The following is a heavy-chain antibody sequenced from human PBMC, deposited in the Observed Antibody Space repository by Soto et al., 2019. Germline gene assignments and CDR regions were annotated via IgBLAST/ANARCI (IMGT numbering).Heavy chain of an antibody. CDR2: VSGGDGST. D-gene: IGHD6-13*01. CDR1: GFSFSRYA. V-gene: IGHV3-23*01. J-gene: IGHJ4*02. CDR3: AKSAASSWPTFDF. Sequence: EVQLLESGGGSVQPGGSLRLSCAPSGFSFSRYAMSWVRQAPGKGLEWVSTVSGGDGSTFYADSVKGRFTISTDTXSXAXXKNTLYLQMNSLRAEDTALYYCAKSAASSWPTFDFWGQGTLVTVSS.